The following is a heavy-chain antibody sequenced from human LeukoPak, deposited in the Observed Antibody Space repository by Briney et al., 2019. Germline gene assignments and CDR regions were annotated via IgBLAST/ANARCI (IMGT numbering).Heavy chain of an antibody. CDR1: GGSISSYF. J-gene: IGHJ4*02. CDR2: IYYTGST. D-gene: IGHD3-3*01. V-gene: IGHV4-59*01. CDR3: ARDQGYDFWSGYSAYDH. Sequence: PSETLSLTCTVSGGSISSYFWSWIRQPPGKGLEWIGCIYYTGSTKYNPSLKSRATISVDTSNNQLSLKLRSVTAADTAIYYCARDQGYDFWSGYSAYDHWGQGTLVTVSS.